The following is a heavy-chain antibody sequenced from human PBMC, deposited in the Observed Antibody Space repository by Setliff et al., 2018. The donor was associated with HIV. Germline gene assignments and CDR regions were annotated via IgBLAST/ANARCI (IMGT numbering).Heavy chain of an antibody. D-gene: IGHD4-17*01. J-gene: IGHJ4*02. V-gene: IGHV1-2*06. CDR1: GYTFTGYY. Sequence: ASVKVSCKASGYTFTGYYMPWVRQAPGQGLEWMGRINPNSGGTSYAQKFQGRVTMTRDTSISTAYMDVSRLRSDDTAVYYCAKSSADYGDYFSFDYWGQGTLVTVSS. CDR2: INPNSGGT. CDR3: AKSSADYGDYFSFDY.